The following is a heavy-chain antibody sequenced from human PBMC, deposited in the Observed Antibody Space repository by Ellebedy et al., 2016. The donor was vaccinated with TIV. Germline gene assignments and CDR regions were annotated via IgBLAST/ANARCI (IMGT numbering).Heavy chain of an antibody. Sequence: GGSLRLSCAASGFTFSSYWMSWVRQAPGKGLEWVANIKQDGSEKYYVDSVKGRFTISRDNAKNSLYLQMNSLRAEDTAVYFCARSVIAATPQYFHYWGQGTLVTVAS. CDR1: GFTFSSYW. CDR2: IKQDGSEK. D-gene: IGHD2-15*01. J-gene: IGHJ1*01. CDR3: ARSVIAATPQYFHY. V-gene: IGHV3-7*01.